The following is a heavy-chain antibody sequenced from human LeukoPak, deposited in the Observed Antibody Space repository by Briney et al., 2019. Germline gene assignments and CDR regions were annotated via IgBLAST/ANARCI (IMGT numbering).Heavy chain of an antibody. D-gene: IGHD3-3*01. CDR1: GYTFTSNY. CDR3: ARDHDDFWSGYYTTPRGPFDY. J-gene: IGHJ4*02. V-gene: IGHV1-69*13. Sequence: ASVKVSCKASGYTFTSNYIHWVRQAPGQGLEWMGGIIPIFGTANYAQKFQGRVTITADESTSTAYMELSSLRSEDTAVYYCARDHDDFWSGYYTTPRGPFDYWGQGTLVTVSS. CDR2: IIPIFGTA.